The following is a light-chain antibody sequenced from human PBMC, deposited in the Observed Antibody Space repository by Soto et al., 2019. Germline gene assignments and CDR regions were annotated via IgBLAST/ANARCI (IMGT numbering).Light chain of an antibody. CDR3: QQSYSTPWT. J-gene: IGKJ1*01. Sequence: DIQMTQSASTLSASVGDRFTITSRSSQSISSYLNWFQQKPGKAPKLVIYAASSLQSGGPSRFSGSGSGTDFTLTISSLQPEDFATYYCQQSYSTPWTFGQGTKVDIK. V-gene: IGKV1-39*01. CDR1: QSISSY. CDR2: AAS.